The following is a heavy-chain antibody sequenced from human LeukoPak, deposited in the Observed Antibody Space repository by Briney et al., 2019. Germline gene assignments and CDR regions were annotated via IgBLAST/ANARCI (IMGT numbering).Heavy chain of an antibody. CDR2: TSTSGGSA. J-gene: IGHJ4*02. CDR3: ARYSGSYYYPPAWDL. Sequence: GGSLRLSCAASGFTFKTHAMSWVRQAPGKGLEWVSATSTSGGSAYYADSVKGRFTISRDNSKNTLYLQMDSLRADDTAVYYCARYSGSYYYPPAWDLWGQGTLVTVSS. D-gene: IGHD1-26*01. CDR1: GFTFKTHA. V-gene: IGHV3-23*01.